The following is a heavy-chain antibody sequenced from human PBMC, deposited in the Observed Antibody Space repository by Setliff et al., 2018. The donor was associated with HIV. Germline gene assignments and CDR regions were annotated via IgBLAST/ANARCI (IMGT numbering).Heavy chain of an antibody. V-gene: IGHV1-69*13. CDR3: ARRAVQDGSITSSNWFDP. Sequence: ASVKVSCKVSGYTLTELSMHWVRQAPGKGLEWMGGIIPIFGTPDYAQKFQGRITITADESTSTAYMELRSLRSEDTAVYYWARRAVQDGSITSSNWFDPWGQGTLVTVSS. D-gene: IGHD2-2*01. CDR2: IIPIFGTP. J-gene: IGHJ5*02. CDR1: GYTLTELS.